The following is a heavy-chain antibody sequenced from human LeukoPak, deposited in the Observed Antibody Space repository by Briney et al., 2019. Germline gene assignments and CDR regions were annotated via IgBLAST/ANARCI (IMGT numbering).Heavy chain of an antibody. CDR3: AKARGATVNDPADY. D-gene: IGHD1-26*01. J-gene: IGHJ4*02. CDR1: GGSISSSSYY. V-gene: IGHV3-23*01. Sequence: ETLSLTCTVSGGSISSSSYYWGWIRQPPGKGLEWVSSFGGSGGGPWHAASVKGRFSISRDNSKNTLYLQMSSLSDEDTALYYCAKARGATVNDPADYWGQGTLVTVSA. CDR2: FGGSGGGP.